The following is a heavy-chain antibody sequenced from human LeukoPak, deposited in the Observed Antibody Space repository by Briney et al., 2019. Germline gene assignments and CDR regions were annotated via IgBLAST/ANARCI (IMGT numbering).Heavy chain of an antibody. D-gene: IGHD3-3*01. J-gene: IGHJ4*02. V-gene: IGHV4-4*07. CDR3: ARGSYTGDSWSGLEGLDY. Sequence: SETLSLICIVSGGSISGYYWSWIRQPAGKGLEWIGRIYTSGSTNHNPSLKSRVTMSVDTSKNQFSLKLSSVTAADTAVYYCARGSYTGDSWSGLEGLDYWGQGTLVTVSS. CDR2: IYTSGST. CDR1: GGSISGYY.